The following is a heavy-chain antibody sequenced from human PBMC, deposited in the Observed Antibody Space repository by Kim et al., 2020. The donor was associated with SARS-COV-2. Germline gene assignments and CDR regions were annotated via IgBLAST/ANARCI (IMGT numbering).Heavy chain of an antibody. D-gene: IGHD7-27*01. CDR2: IYYSGST. Sequence: SETLSLTCTVSGGSISSSSYYWGWIRQPPGKGLEWIGSIYYSGSTYYNPSLKSRVTISVDTSKNQFSLKLSSVTAADTAVYYCAVPGADAPYWYFDLWGRGTLVTVSS. V-gene: IGHV4-39*01. J-gene: IGHJ2*01. CDR3: AVPGADAPYWYFDL. CDR1: GGSISSSSYY.